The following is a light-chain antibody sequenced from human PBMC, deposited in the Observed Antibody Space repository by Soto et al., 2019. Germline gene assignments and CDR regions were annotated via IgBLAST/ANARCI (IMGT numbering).Light chain of an antibody. CDR3: SSQTGVSTVV. Sequence: QAVVTQPAALSGSPGQSITISCTGTSSDIGDSDFVSWYQHSPGKAPKLIIFEVNARPSGVSSRFFGSKSANMASLTISGLQPEDEADYYCSSQTGVSTVVFGGGTKVTVL. CDR1: SSDIGDSDF. CDR2: EVN. J-gene: IGLJ2*01. V-gene: IGLV2-14*01.